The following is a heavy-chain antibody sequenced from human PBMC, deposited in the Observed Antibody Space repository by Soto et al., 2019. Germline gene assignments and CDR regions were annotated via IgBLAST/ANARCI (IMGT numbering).Heavy chain of an antibody. CDR2: ITSSSSYI. Sequence: GGSLRLSCAASGFTFSSYTMNWVRQAPGKGLEWVSSITSSSSYIYYADSVKGRFTISRDNAKNSLYLQMNSLRAEDKAVYYCARDDGYCRAGSCYGSWGMDVWGQGTTVTVSS. V-gene: IGHV3-21*01. J-gene: IGHJ6*02. CDR3: ARDDGYCRAGSCYGSWGMDV. D-gene: IGHD2-15*01. CDR1: GFTFSSYT.